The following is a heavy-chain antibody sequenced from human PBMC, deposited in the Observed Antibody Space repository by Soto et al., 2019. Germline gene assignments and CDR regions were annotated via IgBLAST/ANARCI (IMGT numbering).Heavy chain of an antibody. CDR3: ARGGAMGVDY. CDR1: GLTCNTHW. Sequence: GVSMKLSCTASGLTCNTHWMHLVGQAPGKGLVWVSRIYFDGITTNYADSVKGRLTVSRDNAKNTVYLHVNTLRDEDTAVYYCARGGAMGVDYWGQGTLVTVSS. CDR2: IYFDGITT. V-gene: IGHV3-74*01. J-gene: IGHJ4*02. D-gene: IGHD1-26*01.